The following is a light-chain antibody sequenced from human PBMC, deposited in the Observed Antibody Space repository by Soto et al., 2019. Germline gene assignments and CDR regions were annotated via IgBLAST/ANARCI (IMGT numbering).Light chain of an antibody. CDR1: QTVNSN. CDR2: AVS. V-gene: IGKV3-15*01. J-gene: IGKJ4*01. Sequence: EIVMTQSPATLSVSPGDRATLSCRASQTVNSNLAWYQHKPGQAPRLLISAVSTGATGVPARFSGSGSGTEFTLTINSLQSEDCATYYCQQYHTWPVTFGGGTKVDIK. CDR3: QQYHTWPVT.